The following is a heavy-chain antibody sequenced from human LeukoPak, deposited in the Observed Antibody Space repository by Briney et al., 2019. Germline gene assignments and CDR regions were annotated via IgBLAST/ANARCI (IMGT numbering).Heavy chain of an antibody. J-gene: IGHJ4*02. CDR1: GFTLSSYE. CDR2: ISSSGSTI. CDR3: AKDRDIVATIFDY. D-gene: IGHD5-12*01. Sequence: GGSLRLSCAASGFTLSSYEMNWVRQAPGKGLEWVSYISSSGSTIYYADSVKGRFTISRDNAKNSLYLQMNSLRAEDTAVYYCAKDRDIVATIFDYWGQGTLVTVSS. V-gene: IGHV3-48*03.